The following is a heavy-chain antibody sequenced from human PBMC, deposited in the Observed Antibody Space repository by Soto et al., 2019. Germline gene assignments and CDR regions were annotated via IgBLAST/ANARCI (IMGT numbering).Heavy chain of an antibody. V-gene: IGHV3-30-3*01. CDR2: ISHDGGIK. Sequence: QVQLVESGGGVVQPGRSLTLFFAASGFPFTSYAIHWVRQAPGKGLEWVAVISHDGGIKHYADSVKGRFTISRDNSLNTLYLQMNSLRDEDRAVYHCAGEDDALDVWGQGTTVTVAS. CDR3: AGEDDALDV. J-gene: IGHJ6*02. CDR1: GFPFTSYA. D-gene: IGHD1-1*01.